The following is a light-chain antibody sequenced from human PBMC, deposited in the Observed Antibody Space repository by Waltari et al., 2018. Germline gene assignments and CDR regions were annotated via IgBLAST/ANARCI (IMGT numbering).Light chain of an antibody. Sequence: QSVLTQPPSASGTPGQRVTLSCFGSSSNIGSNTVNWYQQVPGTAPKLLIYINNQRPSGVPDRFSGSKSGTSASLAISGLQSEDEADYSCAAWDDSLNAWVFGGGTKLTVL. V-gene: IGLV1-44*01. J-gene: IGLJ3*02. CDR2: INN. CDR3: AAWDDSLNAWV. CDR1: SSNIGSNT.